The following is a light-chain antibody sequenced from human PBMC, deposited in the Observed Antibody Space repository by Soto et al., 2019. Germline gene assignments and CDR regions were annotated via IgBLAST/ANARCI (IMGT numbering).Light chain of an antibody. J-gene: IGKJ2*01. CDR2: GAS. Sequence: EIVLTQSPGTLSLSPGERATLSCRASQSVSSSYLAWYQQKPGQAPRLLIYGASSRATGIPDRFSGGGSGTDFTLTISRLEPEDFAVYYCQQYGSSQTFGQGTKLEIK. V-gene: IGKV3-20*01. CDR1: QSVSSSY. CDR3: QQYGSSQT.